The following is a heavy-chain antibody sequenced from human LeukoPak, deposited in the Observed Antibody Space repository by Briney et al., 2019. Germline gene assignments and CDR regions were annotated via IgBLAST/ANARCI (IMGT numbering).Heavy chain of an antibody. J-gene: IGHJ4*02. D-gene: IGHD3-10*01. V-gene: IGHV4-30-4*01. CDR2: IYYSGRS. CDR1: GDSISSGDYY. CDR3: ARWYYYGSGRRQFDY. Sequence: SETLSLTCTVSGDSISSGDYYWNWIRQPPGKGLEWIGYIYYSGRSNYNPSLKSRVIISLDTSKSQFSLNLSSVTAADTAVYYCARWYYYGSGRRQFDYWGQGTLVTVSS.